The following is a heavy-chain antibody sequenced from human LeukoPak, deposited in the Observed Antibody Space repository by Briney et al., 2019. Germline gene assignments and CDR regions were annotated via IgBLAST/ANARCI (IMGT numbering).Heavy chain of an antibody. D-gene: IGHD3-3*02. CDR2: IYHSGST. V-gene: IGHV4-38-2*01. CDR3: ARHPAAFLEWLPYSNWFDP. Sequence: SETLSLTCAVSGYSISSSYYWGWIRQPPGKGLEWIGSIYHSGSTYYNPSLKSRATISVDTSKNQFSLKLSPVTAADTAVYYCARHPAAFLEWLPYSNWFDPWGQGTLVTVSS. J-gene: IGHJ5*02. CDR1: GYSISSSYY.